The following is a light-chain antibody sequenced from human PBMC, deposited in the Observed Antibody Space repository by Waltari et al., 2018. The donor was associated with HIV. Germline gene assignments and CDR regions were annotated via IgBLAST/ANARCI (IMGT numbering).Light chain of an antibody. V-gene: IGLV8-61*01. J-gene: IGLJ3*02. CDR3: VLFMGNGIWV. CDR2: STN. Sequence: QTVVTQEPSFSVSPGGTVTLTCGLSSGSVSTSYYPSWDQQTPGQAPRTLIYSTNTRSSGVPDRVAGSIRGNKAALTITGAQADDESDYYCVLFMGNGIWVFGGGTKLTVL. CDR1: SGSVSTSYY.